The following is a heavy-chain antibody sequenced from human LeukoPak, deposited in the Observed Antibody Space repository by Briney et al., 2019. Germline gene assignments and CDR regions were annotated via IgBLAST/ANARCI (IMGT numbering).Heavy chain of an antibody. Sequence: SSETLSLTCTVSGGSISSGDYYWSWSRQPPGKGLEWIGYIYYSGSTYYNPSLKSRVTISVDTSKNQFSLKLSSVTAADTAVYYCARVYSDSSGYDFDYWGQGTLVTVSS. D-gene: IGHD3-22*01. CDR3: ARVYSDSSGYDFDY. J-gene: IGHJ4*02. CDR2: IYYSGST. V-gene: IGHV4-30-4*08. CDR1: GGSISSGDYY.